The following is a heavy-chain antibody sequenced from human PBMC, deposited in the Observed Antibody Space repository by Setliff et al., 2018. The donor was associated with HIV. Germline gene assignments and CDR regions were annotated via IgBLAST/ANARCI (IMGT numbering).Heavy chain of an antibody. J-gene: IGHJ4*02. D-gene: IGHD2-2*01. CDR3: ARDGYSVGYCSSTSCYAADFDY. Sequence: PGGSLRLSCAASGFTFSSYAMSWVRQAPGKGLEWVSAISGSGGSTYYADSVKGRFTISRDNSKNTLYLQMNSLRAEDTAVYYCARDGYSVGYCSSTSCYAADFDYWGQGTLVTVSS. V-gene: IGHV3-23*01. CDR1: GFTFSSYA. CDR2: ISGSGGST.